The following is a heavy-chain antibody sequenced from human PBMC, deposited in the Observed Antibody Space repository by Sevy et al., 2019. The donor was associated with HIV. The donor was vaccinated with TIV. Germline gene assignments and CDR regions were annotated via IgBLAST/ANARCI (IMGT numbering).Heavy chain of an antibody. J-gene: IGHJ4*02. CDR2: IYYSGST. Sequence: SETLSLTCSVTGGSISSYYWSWIRQPPGKGLEWIGYIYYSGSTNYNPSLKSRVTISVDTSKNQFSLKLTSVTAADTAVDYCAREGGIAVAGLDYWGQGTLVTVSS. CDR3: AREGGIAVAGLDY. D-gene: IGHD6-19*01. V-gene: IGHV4-59*01. CDR1: GGSISSYY.